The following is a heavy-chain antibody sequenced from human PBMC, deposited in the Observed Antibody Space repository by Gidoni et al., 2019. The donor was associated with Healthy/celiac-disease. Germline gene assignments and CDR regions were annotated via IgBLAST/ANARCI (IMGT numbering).Heavy chain of an antibody. J-gene: IGHJ4*02. V-gene: IGHV3-23*01. D-gene: IGHD1-26*01. CDR2: ISGSGGST. Sequence: EVQLLESGGGLVQPGGSLRLPCAASGSTFSSYAMSWVRQAPGKGLEWVSAISGSGGSTYYADSVKGRFTISRDNSKNTLYLQMNSLRAEDTAVYYCAKGLSGSYPEELDYWGQGTLVTVSS. CDR3: AKGLSGSYPEELDY. CDR1: GSTFSSYA.